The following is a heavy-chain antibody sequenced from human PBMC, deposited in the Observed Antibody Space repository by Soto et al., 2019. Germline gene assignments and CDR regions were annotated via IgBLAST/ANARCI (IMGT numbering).Heavy chain of an antibody. V-gene: IGHV1-46*01. CDR3: FRGGYDDYEKEGRY. CDR2: IYARGGST. J-gene: IGHJ4*02. Sequence: QVQLVQSGAEVRKPGASVKVSCKASGYTFTSYNIHWVRQAPGQGLEWMGIIYARGGSTTYAQNRQGRVTVTRDTSTSTVYMELSSLRSDDTAIYYCFRGGYDDYEKEGRYWGQGTLVTVSS. D-gene: IGHD5-12*01. CDR1: GYTFTSYN.